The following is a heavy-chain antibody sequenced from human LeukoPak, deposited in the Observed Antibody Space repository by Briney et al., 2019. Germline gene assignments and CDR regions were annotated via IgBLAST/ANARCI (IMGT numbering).Heavy chain of an antibody. CDR1: GFTFSSYS. V-gene: IGHV3-23*01. D-gene: IGHD6-19*01. Sequence: GGSLRLSCAASGFTFSSYSMSWVRQAPGKGLEWVSAISGSGGSTYYADSVKGRFTISRENSKNTLYLQMNSLRAGDTAVYYCAKLYRAVTGMFFDYWGQGTLVTVSS. CDR3: AKLYRAVTGMFFDY. CDR2: ISGSGGST. J-gene: IGHJ4*02.